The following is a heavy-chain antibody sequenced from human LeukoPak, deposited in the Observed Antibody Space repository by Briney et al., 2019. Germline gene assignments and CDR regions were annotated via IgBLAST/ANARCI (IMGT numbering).Heavy chain of an antibody. V-gene: IGHV3-7*01. CDR3: ARGHARGYSGYALGVFDY. CDR2: IKQDGSEK. Sequence: GSLRLSCAASGFTFDDYAMHWVRQAPGKGLEWVANIKQDGSEKYYVDSVKGRFTISRDNAKNSLYLQMNSLRAEDTAVYYCARGHARGYSGYALGVFDYWGQGTLVTVSS. J-gene: IGHJ4*02. D-gene: IGHD5-12*01. CDR1: GFTFDDYA.